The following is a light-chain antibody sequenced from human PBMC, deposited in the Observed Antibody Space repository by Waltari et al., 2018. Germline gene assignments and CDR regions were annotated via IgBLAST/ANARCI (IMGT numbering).Light chain of an antibody. CDR3: RTWGTGFVV. CDR2: LNSDGRH. Sequence: QLVLTQSPSASASLGGSVKLTCTLSSGHSNYAIAWHQQRPEKGPRYLLRLNSDGRHRKGAGIPDRFSGSSSGAERYLTISSLQSADEAEDYRRTWGTGFVVFGGGTKLTVL. J-gene: IGLJ2*01. V-gene: IGLV4-69*01. CDR1: SGHSNYA.